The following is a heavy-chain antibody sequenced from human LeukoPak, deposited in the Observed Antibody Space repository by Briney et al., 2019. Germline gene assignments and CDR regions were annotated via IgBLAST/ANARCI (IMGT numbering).Heavy chain of an antibody. D-gene: IGHD6-19*01. Sequence: SETLCLTRNVSGASISSNYWSWIRQPPGKGLEWIGYIYHRGNINYSPSLESRVTMSVDESKNQFSLRVHFVSAADTAVYYCASTRRAAVAGGFDSWGQGTLVTVSS. J-gene: IGHJ4*02. CDR3: ASTRRAAVAGGFDS. CDR2: IYHRGNI. V-gene: IGHV4-4*09. CDR1: GASISSNY.